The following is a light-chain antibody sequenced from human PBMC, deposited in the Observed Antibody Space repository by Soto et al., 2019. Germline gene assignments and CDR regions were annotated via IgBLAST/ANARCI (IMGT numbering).Light chain of an antibody. J-gene: IGLJ2*01. CDR2: RNN. CDR1: SSNMGSNY. CDR3: AAWDDSLSSDVV. V-gene: IGLV1-47*01. Sequence: QSVLTQPPSASGTPGQRVTISCSGSSSNMGSNYVYWYQQLPGTAPKLLIYRNNQRPAGVPDRFSGSKSGTSASLAISGLRSEYEADYYCAAWDDSLSSDVVFGGGTKLTVL.